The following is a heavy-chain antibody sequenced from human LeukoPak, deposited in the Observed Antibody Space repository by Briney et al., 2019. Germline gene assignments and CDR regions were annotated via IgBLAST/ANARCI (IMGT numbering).Heavy chain of an antibody. Sequence: SGTLSLTCAVSGGSVSRSNWWNWVRQPPGKGLEWIGEIHHSGSTNYNPSLKSRVTMSVDKSKNQFSLKLSSVTAAATAVYYCARTEAFCSDTSCSNWFDPWGQGTLVTVSS. CDR3: ARTEAFCSDTSCSNWFDP. CDR2: IHHSGST. CDR1: GGSVSRSNW. V-gene: IGHV4-4*02. D-gene: IGHD2-2*01. J-gene: IGHJ5*02.